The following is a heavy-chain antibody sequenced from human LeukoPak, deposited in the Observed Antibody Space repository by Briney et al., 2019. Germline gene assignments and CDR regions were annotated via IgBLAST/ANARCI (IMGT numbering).Heavy chain of an antibody. J-gene: IGHJ4*02. CDR3: ARGGLVGSTKNYFDY. CDR2: IYPGDSDT. Sequence: GESLKISCEASGHSSTTYWIGWVRQMPGKGLEWVGIIYPGDSDTRYSPSFQGQVTISADKSITTAYLQWSSLKASDTAMYYCARGGLVGSTKNYFDYWGQGTLVTVSS. CDR1: GHSSTTYW. V-gene: IGHV5-51*01. D-gene: IGHD1-26*01.